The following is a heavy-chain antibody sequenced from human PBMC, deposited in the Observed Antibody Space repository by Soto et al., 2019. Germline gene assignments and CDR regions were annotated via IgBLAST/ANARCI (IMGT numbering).Heavy chain of an antibody. Sequence: PGGSLRLSCATSGFTFSVFAVNWVRQAPGKGLEWVSTISSGGDSTYYADSVKGRFTMSRDNSKNTLYLQMNSLRAEDTAVYYCARDRSESDSSGWYPTYYFDYWGQGTLVTVSS. CDR2: ISSGGDST. J-gene: IGHJ4*02. V-gene: IGHV3-23*01. D-gene: IGHD6-19*01. CDR1: GFTFSVFA. CDR3: ARDRSESDSSGWYPTYYFDY.